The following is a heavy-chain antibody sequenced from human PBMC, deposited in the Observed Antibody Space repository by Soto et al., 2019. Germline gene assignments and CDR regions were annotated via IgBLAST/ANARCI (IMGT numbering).Heavy chain of an antibody. CDR1: GDSITSGVHY. CDR2: IFYSGPT. J-gene: IGHJ5*02. Sequence: PSETLSLTCTVSGDSITSGVHYWSWIRQLPGKGLEWIGYIFYSGPTYYNPSLKSRVTISVDTSKNQFSLKLSSVTAADTAVYYCARGRNWFDPWGQGTLVTVSS. V-gene: IGHV4-31*03. CDR3: ARGRNWFDP.